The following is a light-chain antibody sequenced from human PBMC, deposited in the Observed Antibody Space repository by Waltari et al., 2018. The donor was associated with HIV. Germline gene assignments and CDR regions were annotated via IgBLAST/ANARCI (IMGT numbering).Light chain of an antibody. CDR2: KDS. V-gene: IGLV3-25*03. CDR3: QSADSSGTYVV. CDR1: ALPKQF. J-gene: IGLJ2*01. Sequence: SYELTQPPSVSVSPGQTARITCSGGALPKQFAYWYQQKPGQAPVLVIYKDSERPSGIPGRCSGSSSGTTVTLTISGVQAEDEADYFCQSADSSGTYVVFGGGTKLTVL.